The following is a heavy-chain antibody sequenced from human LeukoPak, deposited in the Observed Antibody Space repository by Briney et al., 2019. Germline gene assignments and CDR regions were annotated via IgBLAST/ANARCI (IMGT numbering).Heavy chain of an antibody. Sequence: GGSLRLSCAASGFTFSTYGMHWVRQAPGKGLEWVAVISYDGSNKNYADSVKGRFTISRDNSKNTLYLQMNSLRAEDTAVYYCAKDRELLGYWGQGTLVTVSS. CDR1: GFTFSTYG. D-gene: IGHD1-26*01. CDR2: ISYDGSNK. CDR3: AKDRELLGY. J-gene: IGHJ4*02. V-gene: IGHV3-30*18.